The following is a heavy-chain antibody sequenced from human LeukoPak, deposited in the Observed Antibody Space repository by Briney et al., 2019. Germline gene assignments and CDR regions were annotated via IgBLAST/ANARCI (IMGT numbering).Heavy chain of an antibody. J-gene: IGHJ4*02. CDR3: ARDGWGSYYFDY. D-gene: IGHD3-10*01. CDR2: IYYSGST. CDR1: GGSISSYY. Sequence: SETLSLTFTVSGGSISSYYWSWIRQPPGKGLEWIGYIYYSGSTNYNPSLKSRVTISVDTSKNQFSLKLSSVTAADTAVYYCARDGWGSYYFDYWGQGTLVTVSS. V-gene: IGHV4-59*01.